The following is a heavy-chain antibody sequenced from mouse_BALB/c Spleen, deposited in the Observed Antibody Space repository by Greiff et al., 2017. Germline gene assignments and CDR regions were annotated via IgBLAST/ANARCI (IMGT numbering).Heavy chain of an antibody. V-gene: IGHV1-4*02. D-gene: IGHD2-2*01. J-gene: IGHJ4*01. Sequence: VKLMESAAELARPGASVKMSCKASGYTFTSYTMHWVKQRPGQGLEWIGYINPSSGYTEYNQKFKDKTTLTADKSSSTAYMQLSSLTSEDSAVYYCARGLRGYYYAMDYWGQGTSVTVSS. CDR1: GYTFTSYT. CDR2: INPSSGYT. CDR3: ARGLRGYYYAMDY.